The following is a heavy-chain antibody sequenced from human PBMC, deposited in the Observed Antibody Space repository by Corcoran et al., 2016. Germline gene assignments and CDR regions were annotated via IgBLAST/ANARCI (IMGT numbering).Heavy chain of an antibody. V-gene: IGHV4-34*01. D-gene: IGHD3-3*01. Sequence: QLQQWGAGLLKPSETLSLTCAVYGGSFSGYYWSWIRQPPGKGLEWIGEINHSGSTNYNPSLKSRVTISVDTSKNQFSLKLSSVTAADTAVYYCARGQGITIFGVVPYGMDVWGQGTTVTVSS. CDR1: GGSFSGYY. J-gene: IGHJ6*02. CDR2: INHSGST. CDR3: ARGQGITIFGVVPYGMDV.